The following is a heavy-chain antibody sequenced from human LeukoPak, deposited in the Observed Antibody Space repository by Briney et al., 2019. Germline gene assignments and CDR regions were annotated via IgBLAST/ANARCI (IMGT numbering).Heavy chain of an antibody. CDR2: ISGSGGST. Sequence: GGSLRLSCAASGFTFSSYAMSWVRQAPGKGLEWVSAISGSGGSTYYADSVKGRFTISRDNSKNTLYLQMNSLRAEDTAVYYCAKRPGYCSGGSCSNWFDPWGQGTLVTVSS. CDR3: AKRPGYCSGGSCSNWFDP. CDR1: GFTFSSYA. V-gene: IGHV3-23*01. D-gene: IGHD2-15*01. J-gene: IGHJ5*02.